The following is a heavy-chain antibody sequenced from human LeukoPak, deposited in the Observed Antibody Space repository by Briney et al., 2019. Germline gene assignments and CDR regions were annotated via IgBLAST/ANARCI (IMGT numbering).Heavy chain of an antibody. Sequence: ASVKVSCKGSGYTFTDYYMHWVRQAPGQGLEWMGWINPNGGGTKYAQKFQGRVTVTRDTSISTAYMELSSLTSDDTAVYYCARQPGVRASSPNDYWGQGTLVTVSS. D-gene: IGHD6-13*01. J-gene: IGHJ4*02. CDR1: GYTFTDYY. CDR2: INPNGGGT. CDR3: ARQPGVRASSPNDY. V-gene: IGHV1-2*02.